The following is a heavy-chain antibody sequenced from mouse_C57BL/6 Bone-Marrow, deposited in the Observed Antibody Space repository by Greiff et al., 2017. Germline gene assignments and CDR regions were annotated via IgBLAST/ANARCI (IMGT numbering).Heavy chain of an antibody. CDR1: GYTFTDYY. CDR2: INPNNGGT. D-gene: IGHD2-5*01. CDR3: ARWLYSNYWFAY. V-gene: IGHV1-26*01. Sequence: EVQLQQSGPELVKPGASVKISCKASGYTFTDYYMNWVKQSHGKSLEWIGDINPNNGGTSYNQKFKGKATLTVDKYSSTAYMELRSLTSEDSAVYYCARWLYSNYWFAYWGQGTLVTVSA. J-gene: IGHJ3*01.